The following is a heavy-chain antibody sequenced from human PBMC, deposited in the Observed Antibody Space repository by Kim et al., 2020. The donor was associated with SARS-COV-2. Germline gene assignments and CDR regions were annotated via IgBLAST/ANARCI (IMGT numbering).Heavy chain of an antibody. CDR2: INRSGGT. J-gene: IGHJ4*02. CDR1: GGSVSGNY. CDR3: ARLHGVVIV. Sequence: SETLSLTCNFSGGSVSGNYWSWIRQPPGMGLEWIGEINRSGGTDYNPSLESRVTISIDASKNQISLKETSVTAADTAMYYCARLHGVVIVWGQGTLVTVS. V-gene: IGHV4-34*01. D-gene: IGHD1-26*01.